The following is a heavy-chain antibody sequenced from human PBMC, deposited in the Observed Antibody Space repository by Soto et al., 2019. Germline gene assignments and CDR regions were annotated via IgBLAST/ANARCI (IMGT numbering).Heavy chain of an antibody. CDR1: GYTFTSYG. J-gene: IGHJ5*02. CDR3: ARDHRVSYYDFWSGENWFDP. CDR2: ISAYNGNT. Sequence: GASVKVSCKASGYTFTSYGISRVRQAPGQGLEWMGWISAYNGNTNYAQKLQGRVTMTTDTSTSTAYMELRSLRSDDTAVYYCARDHRVSYYDFWSGENWFDPWGQGTLVTVSS. D-gene: IGHD3-3*01. V-gene: IGHV1-18*01.